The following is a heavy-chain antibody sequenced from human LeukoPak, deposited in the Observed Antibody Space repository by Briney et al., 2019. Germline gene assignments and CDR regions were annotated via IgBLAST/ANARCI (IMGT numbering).Heavy chain of an antibody. Sequence: GGSLRLSCAASGFTFSNSWMYWVRQAPEKGLVWVSRINSDGRTIEYADSVKGRFTISRDNAKNTLFLQMYSLRVEDTALYYCARGPDRGGSYYPDWGQGTPVTVSS. J-gene: IGHJ4*02. CDR3: ARGPDRGGSYYPD. CDR1: GFTFSNSW. CDR2: INSDGRTI. D-gene: IGHD1-26*01. V-gene: IGHV3-74*01.